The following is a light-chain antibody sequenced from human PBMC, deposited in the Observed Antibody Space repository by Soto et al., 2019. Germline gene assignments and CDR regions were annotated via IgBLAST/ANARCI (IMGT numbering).Light chain of an antibody. Sequence: DIQMTQSPSTLSASVGDRVTLTCRASQSTSSWLAWYQQTPGKAPKLLIYQASTLETGVPSRLSGSGSGTEFTLTISSLKPDDAATYYCQQYSSHWTFGQGTKVDIK. CDR3: QQYSSHWT. CDR2: QAS. CDR1: QSTSSW. J-gene: IGKJ1*01. V-gene: IGKV1-5*03.